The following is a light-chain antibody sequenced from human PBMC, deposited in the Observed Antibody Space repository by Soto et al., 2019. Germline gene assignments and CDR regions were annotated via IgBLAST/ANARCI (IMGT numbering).Light chain of an antibody. CDR2: EVS. CDR3: SSYTSSSTYV. J-gene: IGLJ1*01. V-gene: IGLV2-14*01. CDR1: SSDVGGYNY. Sequence: QSALTQPASVSGSPGQSIAISCTGTSSDVGGYNYVSWYQQHPGKAPKLMISEVSNWPSGVSNRFSGSKSGNTASLTISGLQAEDEADYYCSSYTSSSTYVFGTWTKLTVL.